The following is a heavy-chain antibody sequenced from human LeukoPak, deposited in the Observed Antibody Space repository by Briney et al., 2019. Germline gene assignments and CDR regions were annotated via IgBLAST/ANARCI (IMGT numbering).Heavy chain of an antibody. Sequence: GGSLRLSCAASGFTVSSNYMSWVRQAPGKGLEWVAVISYDGSNKYYADSVKGRFTISRDNSKNTLYLQMNSLRAEDTAVYYCARDSDDSSGYYLDYWGQGTLVTVSS. V-gene: IGHV3-30*03. CDR1: GFTVSSNY. J-gene: IGHJ4*02. D-gene: IGHD3-22*01. CDR2: ISYDGSNK. CDR3: ARDSDDSSGYYLDY.